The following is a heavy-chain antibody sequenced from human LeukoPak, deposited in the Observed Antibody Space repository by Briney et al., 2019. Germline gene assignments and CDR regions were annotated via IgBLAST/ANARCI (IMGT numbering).Heavy chain of an antibody. CDR1: GGSFSGYY. D-gene: IGHD6-19*01. V-gene: IGHV4-34*01. CDR2: XXXXGST. Sequence: SETLSLTCAVYGGSFSGYYWSWIRQPPGKXXXXXXXXXXXGSTNYNPSLKSRVXISVDTSKNQFSLKLSSVTAADTAVYYCARGSKNGYSSGWYFFGYDYWGQGTLVTVSS. CDR3: ARGSKNGYSSGWYFFGYDY. J-gene: IGHJ4*02.